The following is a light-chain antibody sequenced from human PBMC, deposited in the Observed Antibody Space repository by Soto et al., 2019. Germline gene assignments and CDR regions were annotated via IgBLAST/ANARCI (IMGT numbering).Light chain of an antibody. Sequence: EIVMTQSPATLYVFAGEGSTLSCRASQSVDGNVAWYQMKPGQAPRLLIYGAFTRATGVPARFSGSGFRTEFTLTISSLQSEDFAVYYCQQYSRWPPEITFGGGTKVDIK. CDR1: QSVDGN. J-gene: IGKJ4*01. CDR3: QQYSRWPPEIT. CDR2: GAF. V-gene: IGKV3-15*01.